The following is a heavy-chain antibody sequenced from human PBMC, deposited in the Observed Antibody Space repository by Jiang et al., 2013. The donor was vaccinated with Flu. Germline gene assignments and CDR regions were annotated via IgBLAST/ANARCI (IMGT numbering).Heavy chain of an antibody. CDR2: TYCRSKWNN. J-gene: IGHJ5*02. CDR3: VRGPGLKFDL. Sequence: SQTLSLTCAISGDSVSGNTTAWNWIRQSPSRGLEWLGRTYCRSKWNNDYAVSVKSRITINPDTSKNQFSLQLKSMTPEDTAVYYCVRGPGLKFDLWGQGTLVTVSS. CDR1: GDSVSGNTTA. V-gene: IGHV6-1*01.